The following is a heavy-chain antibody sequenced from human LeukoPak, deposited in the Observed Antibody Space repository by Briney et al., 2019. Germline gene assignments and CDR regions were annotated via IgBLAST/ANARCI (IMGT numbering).Heavy chain of an antibody. CDR3: ATGCLGSTSCYTHFDY. D-gene: IGHD2-2*02. CDR1: VWPFSGYY. J-gene: IGHJ4*02. Sequence: SEALSLTCAFYVWPFSGYYWSWIRQPPGQGLEGIGEINHSGSPNYNPSLKSRVTISVDTSKNQFSLKLSSVTAADTAVYYCATGCLGSTSCYTHFDYWGQGTLVTVSS. CDR2: INHSGSP. V-gene: IGHV4-34*01.